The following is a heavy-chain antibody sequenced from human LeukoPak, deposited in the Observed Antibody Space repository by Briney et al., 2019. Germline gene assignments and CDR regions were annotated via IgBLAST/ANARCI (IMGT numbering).Heavy chain of an antibody. CDR3: AKDHPSKGFDY. D-gene: IGHD2/OR15-2a*01. Sequence: GGSLRLSRAASGFTFSSYWMHWVRQAPGKGLVWVSRINSDGSSTSYADSVKGRFTISRDNAKNTLYLQMNSLRAEDTAVYYCAKDHPSKGFDYWGQGTLATVSS. V-gene: IGHV3-74*01. CDR1: GFTFSSYW. J-gene: IGHJ4*02. CDR2: INSDGSST.